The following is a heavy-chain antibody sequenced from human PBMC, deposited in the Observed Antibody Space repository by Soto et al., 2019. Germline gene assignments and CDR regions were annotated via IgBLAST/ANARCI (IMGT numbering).Heavy chain of an antibody. CDR2: IIPIFGTA. CDR1: GGTFSSYA. CDR3: ARVPYYYDSSGYTFYYYYGMDV. Sequence: SVKVSCKASGGTFSSYAISWVRQAPGQGLEWMGGIIPIFGTANYAQKFQGRVTITADESTSTAYMEPSSLRSEDTAVYYCARVPYYYDSSGYTFYYYYGMDVCGQGTTVTVSS. V-gene: IGHV1-69*13. J-gene: IGHJ6*02. D-gene: IGHD3-22*01.